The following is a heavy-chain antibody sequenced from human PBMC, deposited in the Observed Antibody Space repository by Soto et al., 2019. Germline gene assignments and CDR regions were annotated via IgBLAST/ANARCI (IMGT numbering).Heavy chain of an antibody. V-gene: IGHV4-39*01. D-gene: IGHD6-19*01. CDR2: ISSGGST. J-gene: IGHJ5*02. CDR1: GDSISSSSHY. Sequence: QLQLQESGPGLVKSSETLALTCTVSGDSISSSSHYWGWIRQPPGKVLEWIASISSGGSTYYYPSQKSRVTISVDTSKNQFSLKLSSVTGADTAVYYCGRQGSGWFNWFAPWGQGALVAVSS. CDR3: GRQGSGWFNWFAP.